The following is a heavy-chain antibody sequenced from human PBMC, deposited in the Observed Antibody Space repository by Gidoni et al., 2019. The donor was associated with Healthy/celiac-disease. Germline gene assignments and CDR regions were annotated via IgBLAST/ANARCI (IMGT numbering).Heavy chain of an antibody. CDR1: GYTFTSYA. D-gene: IGHD3-22*01. J-gene: IGHJ4*02. Sequence: QVQLVQSGSELKKPGASVKDSGKASGYTFTSYAMKGVRQAPGQGLEWMGWINTNTGNPTYARGFTGRFVFSLDTSVSMAYLQICSLKAEDTAVYYCARAAAPKFRNYYDSSGYSDYWGQGTLVTVSS. CDR2: INTNTGNP. V-gene: IGHV7-4-1*01. CDR3: ARAAAPKFRNYYDSSGYSDY.